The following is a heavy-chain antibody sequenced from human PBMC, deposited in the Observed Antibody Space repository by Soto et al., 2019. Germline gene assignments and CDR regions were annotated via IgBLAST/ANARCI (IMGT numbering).Heavy chain of an antibody. Sequence: QVQLVQAGAEVKNPGASVTVSCKASGERFTTYGISWVRQAPGQGLEWMGWISTYNTNTNYAPKFQGRLLLTTDTSTTTAHMELRSLSPDYTAVYYCARWAGQVRDYGGPFDYGGQGTLVTVSS. CDR3: ARWAGQVRDYGGPFDY. V-gene: IGHV1-18*04. D-gene: IGHD4-17*01. J-gene: IGHJ4*02. CDR1: GERFTTYG. CDR2: ISTYNTNT.